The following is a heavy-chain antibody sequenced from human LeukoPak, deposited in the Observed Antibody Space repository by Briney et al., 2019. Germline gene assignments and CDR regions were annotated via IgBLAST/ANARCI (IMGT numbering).Heavy chain of an antibody. D-gene: IGHD2-15*01. CDR1: GYSISSGYY. V-gene: IGHV4-38-2*02. Sequence: SETLSLTCAVSGYSISSGYYWGWIRQPPGKGLEWIGSIYHSGSTNYNPSLKSRVTISVDTSKNQFSLKLSSVTAADTAVYYCAREETLFLFDYWGQGTLVTVSS. CDR2: IYHSGST. CDR3: AREETLFLFDY. J-gene: IGHJ4*02.